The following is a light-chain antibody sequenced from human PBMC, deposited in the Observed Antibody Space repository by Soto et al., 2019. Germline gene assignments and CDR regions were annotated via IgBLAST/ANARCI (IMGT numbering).Light chain of an antibody. CDR2: GAS. CDR3: QQYNSWPPIT. CDR1: QSVSSY. Sequence: EIVLTQSPATLSLSPGERATLSCRASQSVSSYLAWYQQKPGQAPRLLIYGASSRATGIPDRFSGSGSGTEFTLTISSLQSEDFAVYYCQQYNSWPPITFGQGTRLE. V-gene: IGKV3-15*01. J-gene: IGKJ5*01.